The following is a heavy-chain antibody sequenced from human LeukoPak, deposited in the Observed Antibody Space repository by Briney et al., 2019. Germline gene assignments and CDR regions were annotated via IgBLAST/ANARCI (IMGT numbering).Heavy chain of an antibody. D-gene: IGHD6-19*01. J-gene: IGHJ6*03. CDR1: GFTFSSYS. V-gene: IGHV3-21*01. CDR2: ISSSSSYI. Sequence: GGSLRLSCAASGFTFSSYSMNWVRQAPGKGLEWVSSISSSSSYIYYADSVKGRFTISRDNAKHSLYLQMNSLRAEDTALYYCARDLRAVRLGSSGWRMGVGYYYYMDVWGKGTTVTVSS. CDR3: ARDLRAVRLGSSGWRMGVGYYYYMDV.